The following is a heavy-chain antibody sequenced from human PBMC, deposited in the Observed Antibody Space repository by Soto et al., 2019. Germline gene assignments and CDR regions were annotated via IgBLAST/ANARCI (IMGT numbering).Heavy chain of an antibody. Sequence: LRLSCAASGFTFSSYAMSWVRQAPGKGLEWVSAISGSGGSTYYADSVKGRFTISRDNSKNTLYLQMNSLRAEDTAVYYCAKDLAHYCGGDCSGFDYWGQGTLVTVSS. CDR2: ISGSGGST. D-gene: IGHD2-21*02. CDR3: AKDLAHYCGGDCSGFDY. J-gene: IGHJ4*02. CDR1: GFTFSSYA. V-gene: IGHV3-23*01.